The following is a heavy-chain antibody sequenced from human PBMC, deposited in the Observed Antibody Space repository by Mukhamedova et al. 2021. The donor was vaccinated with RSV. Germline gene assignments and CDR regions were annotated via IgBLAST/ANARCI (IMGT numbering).Heavy chain of an antibody. D-gene: IGHD3-22*01. Sequence: GLEWVSSISSSSSYIYYADSVKGRFTISRDNAKNSPYLQMNSLRAEDTAVYYCARPPEYYYDSSGYYSRIYYYYGMDVWGQGTTVT. CDR2: ISSSSSYI. J-gene: IGHJ6*02. V-gene: IGHV3-21*01. CDR3: ARPPEYYYDSSGYYSRIYYYYGMDV.